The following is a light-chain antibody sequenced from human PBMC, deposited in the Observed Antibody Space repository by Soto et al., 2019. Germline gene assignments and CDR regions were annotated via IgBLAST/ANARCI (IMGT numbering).Light chain of an antibody. CDR1: QSVGSN. CDR2: GAS. Sequence: EIVMTQSPATLSVSPGERATLSCRASQSVGSNLAWYQQKPGQAPRLLIYGASTRAIGIPARFSGSGSGTEFTLTISSLQSEDFAIYFCQKYNNWPPDRTFGQGTKVEIK. CDR3: QKYNNWPPDRT. J-gene: IGKJ1*01. V-gene: IGKV3-15*01.